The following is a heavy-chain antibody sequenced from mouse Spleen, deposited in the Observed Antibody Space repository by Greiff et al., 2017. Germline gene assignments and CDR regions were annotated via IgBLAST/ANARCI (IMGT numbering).Heavy chain of an antibody. CDR1: GYTFTDYN. CDR3: ARRSTMITAWFAY. CDR2: INPNNGGT. D-gene: IGHD2-4*01. J-gene: IGHJ3*01. V-gene: IGHV1-18*01. Sequence: VQLQQSGPELVKPGASVKIPCKASGYTFTDYNMDWVKQSHGKSLEWIGDINPNNGGTIYNQKFKGKATLTVDKSSSTAYMELRSLTSEDTAVYYCARRSTMITAWFAYWGQGTLVTVSA.